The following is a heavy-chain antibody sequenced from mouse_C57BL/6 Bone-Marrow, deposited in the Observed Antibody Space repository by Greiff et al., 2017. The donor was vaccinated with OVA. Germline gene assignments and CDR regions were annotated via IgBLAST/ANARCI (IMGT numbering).Heavy chain of an antibody. D-gene: IGHD6-2*01. CDR2: ISSGSSTI. CDR3: ASPNVSAWFAY. V-gene: IGHV5-17*01. J-gene: IGHJ3*01. Sequence: EVQLVESGGGLVKPGGSLKLSCAASGFTFSDYGMHWVRQAPEKGLEWVAYISSGSSTIYYADTVKGRFTISRDNAKNTLFLQMTSLRSEDTAMYYCASPNVSAWFAYWGQGTLVTVSA. CDR1: GFTFSDYG.